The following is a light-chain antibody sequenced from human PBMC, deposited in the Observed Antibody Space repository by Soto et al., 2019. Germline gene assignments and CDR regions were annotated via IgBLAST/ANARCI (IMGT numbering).Light chain of an antibody. V-gene: IGKV3-15*01. J-gene: IGKJ1*01. CDR2: GAS. Sequence: EIVLTKSPATLSVSLGDSATLSCRASQSVSSNLAWYQQKPGQAPRLLIYGASTRATGIPARFSGSGSGTEFTLTISSLQSEDYAVYYCHQYNNWPPWTFGQGTKVDNK. CDR3: HQYNNWPPWT. CDR1: QSVSSN.